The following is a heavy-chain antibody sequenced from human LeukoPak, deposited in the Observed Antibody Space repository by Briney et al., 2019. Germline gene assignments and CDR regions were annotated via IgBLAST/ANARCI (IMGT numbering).Heavy chain of an antibody. CDR1: GYTFTSYY. J-gene: IGHJ4*02. CDR3: ARDSTQWLVRGYFDY. D-gene: IGHD6-19*01. V-gene: IGHV1-46*01. Sequence: ASVTVSCTASGYTFTSYYMHWVRQAPGQGLEWMGLINPSGGSTSYVQKFQGRVTITRDTSASTAYMELSSLRSEDTAVYYCARDSTQWLVRGYFDYWGQGTLVTVSS. CDR2: INPSGGST.